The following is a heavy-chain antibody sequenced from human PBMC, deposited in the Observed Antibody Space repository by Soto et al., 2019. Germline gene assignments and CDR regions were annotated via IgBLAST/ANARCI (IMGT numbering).Heavy chain of an antibody. Sequence: QVQLVQSGAEVKRPGASVKVSCKASGDTFTTYAMHWVRQAPGQRLEWMGWINAANGNTKYSQKFQDRVTITRDTSATTTYMELNSLGSEDTAVYYGARDKGSGPPRAAAFDIWGQGAMITVSS. CDR2: INAANGNT. D-gene: IGHD6-25*01. J-gene: IGHJ3*02. CDR3: ARDKGSGPPRAAAFDI. CDR1: GDTFTTYA. V-gene: IGHV1-3*01.